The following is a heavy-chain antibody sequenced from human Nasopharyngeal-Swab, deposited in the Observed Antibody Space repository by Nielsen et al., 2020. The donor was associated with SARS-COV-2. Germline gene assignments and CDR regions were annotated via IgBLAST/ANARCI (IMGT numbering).Heavy chain of an antibody. CDR1: GFTFSSYA. J-gene: IGHJ6*02. V-gene: IGHV3-30-3*01. CDR3: ARELGYCSGGSCRYYYYYGMDV. CDR2: ISYDGSNK. D-gene: IGHD2-15*01. Sequence: GGSLRLSRAASGFTFSSYAMHWVRQAPGKGLEWVAVISYDGSNKYYADSVKGRFTISRDNSKNTLYLQMNSLRAEDTAVYYCARELGYCSGGSCRYYYYYGMDVWGQGTTVTVSS.